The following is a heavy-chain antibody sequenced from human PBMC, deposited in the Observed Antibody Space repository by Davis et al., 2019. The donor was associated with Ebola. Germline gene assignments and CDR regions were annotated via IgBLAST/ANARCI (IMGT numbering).Heavy chain of an antibody. D-gene: IGHD3-10*01. CDR3: ARPVRYYYYGMDV. CDR2: ISAYNGNT. J-gene: IGHJ6*02. V-gene: IGHV1-18*01. CDR1: GGTFSSYA. Sequence: ASVKVSCKASGGTFSSYAISWVRQAPGQGLEWMGWISAYNGNTNYAQKLQGRVTMTTDTSTSTAYMELRSLRSDDTAVYYCARPVRYYYYGMDVWGQGTTVTVSS.